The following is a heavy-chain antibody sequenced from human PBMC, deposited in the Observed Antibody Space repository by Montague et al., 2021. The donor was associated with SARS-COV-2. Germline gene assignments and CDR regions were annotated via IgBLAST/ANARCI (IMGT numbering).Heavy chain of an antibody. D-gene: IGHD3-10*01. V-gene: IGHV3-30*18. Sequence: SLRLSCAASGFTFNNFGMHWVRQAPGQGLEWVAVISYDGSIQYYADSMKGRFTISRDWSKNTLYLQMSSLRPEDTAVYYCAKDATIFWFERGRGTFDHWGQGTLVAVSS. CDR2: ISYDGSIQ. CDR3: AKDATIFWFERGRGTFDH. J-gene: IGHJ4*02. CDR1: GFTFNNFG.